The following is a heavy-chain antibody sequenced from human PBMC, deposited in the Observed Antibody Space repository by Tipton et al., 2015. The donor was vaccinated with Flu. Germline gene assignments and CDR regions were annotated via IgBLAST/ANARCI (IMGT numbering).Heavy chain of an antibody. CDR2: IYYSGSI. D-gene: IGHD3-16*01. CDR1: GGSISSHY. J-gene: IGHJ3*02. CDR3: AREWGDAFDI. Sequence: TLSLTCTVSGGSISSHYWSWIRQPPGKGLEWIGYIYYSGSISYNPSLKSRVTMSVDTSKNQFSLKLSSVTAADTAVYYCAREWGDAFDIWGQGTMVTVSS. V-gene: IGHV4-59*11.